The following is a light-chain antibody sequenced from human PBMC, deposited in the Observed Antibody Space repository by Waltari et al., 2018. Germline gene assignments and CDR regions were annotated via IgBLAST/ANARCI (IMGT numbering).Light chain of an antibody. J-gene: IGKJ1*01. CDR2: GAS. CDR1: QSVSRA. Sequence: IVLTPSPGTMSLSQGERATLSCRASQSVSRALAWYQQKPGQAPRLLIYGASNRATGIPDRFSGSGSGTDFSLTISSLEPEDFAVYYCQHYLRLPATFGQGTKVEIK. V-gene: IGKV3-20*01. CDR3: QHYLRLPAT.